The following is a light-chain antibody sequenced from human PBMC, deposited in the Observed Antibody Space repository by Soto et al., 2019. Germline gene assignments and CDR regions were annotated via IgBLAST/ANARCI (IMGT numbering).Light chain of an antibody. Sequence: QSVLTQPASVSGSPGQSITISCTGSNSDIGGYKYVSWYQQHPGKAPKLMIYEVNNRPSGVSNRFSGSKSGNTASLTISGLQAEDEADYYCNSYTSRSSYVFGSGTKVTVL. J-gene: IGLJ1*01. CDR3: NSYTSRSSYV. CDR1: NSDIGGYKY. CDR2: EVN. V-gene: IGLV2-14*01.